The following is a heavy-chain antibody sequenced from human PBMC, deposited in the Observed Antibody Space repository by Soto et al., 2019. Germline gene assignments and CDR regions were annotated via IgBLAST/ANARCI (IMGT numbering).Heavy chain of an antibody. J-gene: IGHJ4*02. V-gene: IGHV1-18*01. CDR1: GYNFPSYG. CDR3: AREARVQPGSGYYSPLMDY. D-gene: IGHD3-22*01. CDR2: ISAYNGNT. Sequence: GAAVKVSCKASGYNFPSYGISWVRHAPGQGLEWMGWISAYNGNTNYGQKLQGRVTMTTATSTSTAYMELRSLRSDDTAVYYCAREARVQPGSGYYSPLMDYWGQGALVTVSS.